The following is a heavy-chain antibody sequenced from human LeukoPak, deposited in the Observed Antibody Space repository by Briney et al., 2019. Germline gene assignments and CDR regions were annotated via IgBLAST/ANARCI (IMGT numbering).Heavy chain of an antibody. CDR1: GFTFSSYA. D-gene: IGHD1-26*01. CDR2: ISYDGSNK. CDR3: ARDVGATPGYFDY. Sequence: GRSLRLSCAASGFTFSSYAMHWVRQAPGKGLEWVAVISYDGSNKYYADSVKGRFTISRDNSKNTLYLQMNSLRAEDTAVYYCARDVGATPGYFDYWGQGTLVTVSS. J-gene: IGHJ4*02. V-gene: IGHV3-30*04.